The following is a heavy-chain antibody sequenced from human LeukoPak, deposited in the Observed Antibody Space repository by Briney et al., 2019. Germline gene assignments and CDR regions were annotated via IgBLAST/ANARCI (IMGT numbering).Heavy chain of an antibody. Sequence: SETLSLTCTVSGGSIRSGSHYWAWIRQPPGKGLEWIGSIYYSGSTYYNPSLENRVTISIDTSKNHFSLKLSSLSAADTSVYYCAKRDDSGGNLVDLWGQGTLVTVS. D-gene: IGHD3-22*01. V-gene: IGHV4-39*02. CDR3: AKRDDSGGNLVDL. J-gene: IGHJ4*02. CDR2: IYYSGST. CDR1: GGSIRSGSHY.